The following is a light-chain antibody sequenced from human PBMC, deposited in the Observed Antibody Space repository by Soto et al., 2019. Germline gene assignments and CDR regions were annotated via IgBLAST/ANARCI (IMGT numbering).Light chain of an antibody. CDR1: QGINNW. J-gene: IGKJ1*01. CDR2: TTS. V-gene: IGKV1-12*01. CDR3: LQAKSFPLT. Sequence: DIQMTQSPSSVSASVGDRVTITGRASQGINNWLAWYQQKPGKAPRLLIYTTSILQSGVPSRFSGSGSGTDFTLTISDLQPEDFATYYCLQAKSFPLTCGQGTKVDI.